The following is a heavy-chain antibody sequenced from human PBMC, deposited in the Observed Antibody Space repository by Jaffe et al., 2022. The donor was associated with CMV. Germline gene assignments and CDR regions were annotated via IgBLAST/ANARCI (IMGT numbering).Heavy chain of an antibody. V-gene: IGHV3-33*01. CDR3: ARDRLSYDIVDWFDP. D-gene: IGHD2-21*01. CDR2: IWYDGSNK. CDR1: GFTFSSYG. Sequence: QVQLVESGGGVVQPGRSLRLSCAASGFTFSSYGMHWVRQAPGKGLEWVAVIWYDGSNKYYADSVKGRFTISRDNSKNTLYLQMNSLRAEDTAVYYCARDRLSYDIVDWFDPWGQGTLVTVSS. J-gene: IGHJ5*02.